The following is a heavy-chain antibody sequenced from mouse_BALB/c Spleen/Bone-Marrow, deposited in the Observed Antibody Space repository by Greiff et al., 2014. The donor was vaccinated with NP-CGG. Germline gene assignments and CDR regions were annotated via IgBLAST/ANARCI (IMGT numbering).Heavy chain of an antibody. CDR3: ARDWDPFAY. CDR1: GYTFSSYW. D-gene: IGHD4-1*01. V-gene: IGHV1-9*01. J-gene: IGHJ3*01. CDR2: ILPGSGST. Sequence: VMLVESGAELMKPGASVKISCKATGYTFSSYWIEWVKQRPEHGLEWIGEILPGSGSTNYNEKFKGKATFTADTSSNTAYMQLSSLTSEDSAVYYCARDWDPFAYWGQGTLVTVSA.